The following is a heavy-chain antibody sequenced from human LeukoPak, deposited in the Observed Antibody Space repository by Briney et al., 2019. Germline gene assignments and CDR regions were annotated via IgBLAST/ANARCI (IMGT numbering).Heavy chain of an antibody. CDR2: IWYDGSNK. V-gene: IGHV3-33*01. CDR3: ARDFSTWYSIDY. Sequence: GGSLRLSCAASGFTFSSYGMHWVRQAPGKGLEWVAVIWYDGSNKYYADSVKGRFTISRDNSKNTLSLQMNSLRPGDTAVYYCARDFSTWYSIDYWGRGTLVTVSS. D-gene: IGHD2-15*01. CDR1: GFTFSSYG. J-gene: IGHJ4*02.